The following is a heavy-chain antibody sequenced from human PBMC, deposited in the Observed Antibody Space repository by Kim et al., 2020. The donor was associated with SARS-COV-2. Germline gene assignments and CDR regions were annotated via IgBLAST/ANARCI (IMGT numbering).Heavy chain of an antibody. Sequence: GESLKISCKGSGYSFTSYWISWVRQMPGKGLEWMGRIDPSDSYTNYSPSFQGHVTISADKSISTAYLQWSSLKASDTAMYYCARLGTSSGYGDDYYYYGMDVWGQGTTVTVSS. CDR1: GYSFTSYW. V-gene: IGHV5-10-1*01. D-gene: IGHD3-22*01. CDR3: ARLGTSSGYGDDYYYYGMDV. J-gene: IGHJ6*02. CDR2: IDPSDSYT.